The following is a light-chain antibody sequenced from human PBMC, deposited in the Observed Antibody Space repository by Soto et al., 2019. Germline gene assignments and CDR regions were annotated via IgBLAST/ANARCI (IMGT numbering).Light chain of an antibody. CDR1: QSVSSSY. CDR3: QLSDILPIT. CDR2: GAS. J-gene: IGKJ5*01. Sequence: EMVLTEDPGTRCLSKEERATLSCRASQSVSSSYLAWYQQKPGQPPRLLIYGASSRATGIPDRFSGSGSGTDFTLTISRLEPEDFTVFYCQLSDILPITSAQVGRPAIK. V-gene: IGKV3-20*01.